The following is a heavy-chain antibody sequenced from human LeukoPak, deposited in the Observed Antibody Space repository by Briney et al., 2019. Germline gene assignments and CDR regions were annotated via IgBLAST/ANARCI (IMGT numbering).Heavy chain of an antibody. CDR3: AKDLFNGAGATSSLDY. V-gene: IGHV3-30*18. D-gene: IGHD1-26*01. Sequence: PGGSLRLSCAASGFTFSSYGMHWVRQAPGKGLEWVAVISYDGSNKYYADSVKGRFTISRDNSKNTLYLQMNSLRAEDTAVYYCAKDLFNGAGATSSLDYWGQGTLVTVSS. CDR2: ISYDGSNK. J-gene: IGHJ4*02. CDR1: GFTFSSYG.